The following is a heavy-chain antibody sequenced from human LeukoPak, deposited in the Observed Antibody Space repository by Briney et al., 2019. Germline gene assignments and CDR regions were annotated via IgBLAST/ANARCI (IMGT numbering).Heavy chain of an antibody. Sequence: GGSLRLSCAASGFTFNSYEMNWVRQAPGKGLEWVSYISSSGSTMYYADSVKGRFTISRDNAKNSLYLQMNSLRVEDTAVYYCAELGITMIGGVWGKGTTVTISS. CDR1: GFTFNSYE. CDR2: ISSSGSTM. V-gene: IGHV3-48*03. CDR3: AELGITMIGGV. D-gene: IGHD3-10*02. J-gene: IGHJ6*04.